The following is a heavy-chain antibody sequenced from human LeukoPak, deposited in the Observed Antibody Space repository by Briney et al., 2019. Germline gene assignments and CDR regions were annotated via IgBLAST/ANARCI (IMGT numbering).Heavy chain of an antibody. V-gene: IGHV3-49*04. CDR2: IRSKAYGGTT. CDR3: SRVASLGYYYYMDV. CDR1: GFTFGDYA. D-gene: IGHD2-15*01. J-gene: IGHJ6*03. Sequence: PGGSLRLSCTASGFTFGDYAMSWVRQAPGKGLEWVGFIRSKAYGGTTEYAASVKGRFTISRDDSKSIAYLQMNGLKTEDTAVYYCSRVASLGYYYYMDVWGKGTTVTVSS.